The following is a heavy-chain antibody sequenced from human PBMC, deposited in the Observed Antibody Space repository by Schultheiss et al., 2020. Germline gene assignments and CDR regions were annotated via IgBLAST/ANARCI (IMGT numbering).Heavy chain of an antibody. CDR2: IYYSGST. V-gene: IGHV4-61*01. CDR1: GGSISSGSYY. D-gene: IGHD6-13*01. Sequence: SETLSLTCTVSGGSISSGSYYWSWIRQPPGKGLEWIGYIYYSGSTNYNPSLKSRVTISVDTSKNQFSLKLSSVTAADTAVYYCARNGRGIAATGGYYYYYYMDVWGKGTTVTVSS. CDR3: ARNGRGIAATGGYYYYYYMDV. J-gene: IGHJ6*03.